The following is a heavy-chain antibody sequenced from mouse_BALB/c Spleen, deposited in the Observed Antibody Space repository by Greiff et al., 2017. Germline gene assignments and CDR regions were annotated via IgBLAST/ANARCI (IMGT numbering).Heavy chain of an antibody. D-gene: IGHD1-1*01. V-gene: IGHV5-6-5*01. CDR2: ISSGGST. CDR1: GFTFSSYA. CDR3: ARLGSSYAMDY. J-gene: IGHJ4*01. Sequence: EVKLMESGGGLVKPGGSLKLSCAASGFTFSSYAMSWVRQTPEKRLEWVASISSGGSTYYPDSVKGRFTISRDNARNILYLQMSSLRSEDTAMYYCARLGSSYAMDYWGQGTSVTVSS.